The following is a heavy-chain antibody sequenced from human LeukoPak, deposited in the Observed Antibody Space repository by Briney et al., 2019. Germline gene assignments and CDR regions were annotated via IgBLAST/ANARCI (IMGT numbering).Heavy chain of an antibody. D-gene: IGHD4-23*01. V-gene: IGHV1-18*01. J-gene: IGHJ6*02. CDR3: ARARTVAYYSFGMDV. CDR1: GYTFTSYG. Sequence: RASVKVSCKASGYTFTSYGISWVRQAPGQGPEWMGWISAYNGNRNYAQNLQGRVTMTTDTTTSTAYMELRSLRSDDTAVYYCARARTVAYYSFGMDVWGQGTTVTVSS. CDR2: ISAYNGNR.